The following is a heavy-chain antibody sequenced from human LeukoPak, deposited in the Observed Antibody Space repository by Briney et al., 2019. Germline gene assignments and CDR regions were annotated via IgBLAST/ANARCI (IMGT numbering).Heavy chain of an antibody. CDR1: GYTFTSYG. V-gene: IGHV1-18*01. CDR3: AREPRVILDAFDI. CDR2: ISAYNGDT. Sequence: ASVKVSCKASGYTFTSYGISWVRQAPGQGLEWVGWISAYNGDTYYAQKFQGRVTMTTDTATTTAYMELRSLRSDDTAVYYCAREPRVILDAFDIWGQGTMVTVSS. J-gene: IGHJ3*02. D-gene: IGHD5-18*01.